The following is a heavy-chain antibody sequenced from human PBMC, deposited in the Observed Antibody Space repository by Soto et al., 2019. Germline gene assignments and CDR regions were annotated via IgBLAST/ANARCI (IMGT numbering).Heavy chain of an antibody. V-gene: IGHV5-51*01. D-gene: IGHD6-19*01. CDR3: ARLDSSGWYSAPLPYYYYYYGMDV. CDR1: GYSFTSYW. J-gene: IGHJ6*02. Sequence: GESLKISCKGSGYSFTSYWIGWVRQMPGKGLEWMGIIYPGDSDTRYSPSFQGQVTISADKSISTAYLQWSSLKASDTAMYYCARLDSSGWYSAPLPYYYYYYGMDVWGQGTTVTVSS. CDR2: IYPGDSDT.